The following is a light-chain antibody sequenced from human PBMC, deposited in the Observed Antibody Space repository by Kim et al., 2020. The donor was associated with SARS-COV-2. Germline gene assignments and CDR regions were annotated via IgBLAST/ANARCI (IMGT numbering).Light chain of an antibody. V-gene: IGKV1-33*01. CDR3: QQDDDFPYT. Sequence: DIQMTQSPSSLSASLGDRVTITCQASQDISTYLSWYQQKPGRAPKLLIYDASNLETGVPSRFRGRGSGTDFTFTISGLQPEDIGTYYCQQDDDFPYTFGQGTKLEI. CDR2: DAS. CDR1: QDISTY. J-gene: IGKJ2*01.